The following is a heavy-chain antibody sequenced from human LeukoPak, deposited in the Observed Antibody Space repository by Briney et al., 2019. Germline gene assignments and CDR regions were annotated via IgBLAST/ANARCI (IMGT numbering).Heavy chain of an antibody. CDR1: GYTFTGYY. D-gene: IGHD1-26*01. CDR3: ARVEDIVGVTTTGFDP. Sequence: GASVKVSCKASGYTFTGYYMHWVRQAPGQGLEWMGWINPNSGGTNYAQKFQGRVTMTRDTSISTAYMELSRLRSDDTAVYYCARVEDIVGVTTTGFDPRGQGTLVTVSS. J-gene: IGHJ5*02. V-gene: IGHV1-2*02. CDR2: INPNSGGT.